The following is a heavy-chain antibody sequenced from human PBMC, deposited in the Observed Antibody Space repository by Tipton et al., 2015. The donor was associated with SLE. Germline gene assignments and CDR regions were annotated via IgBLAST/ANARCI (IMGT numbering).Heavy chain of an antibody. Sequence: LRLSCTVSDVSISNYYWSWIRQPPGKGLEWIAYIYYTGSTNYNDSLKSRVTIFVDTSKNQFTLQLSSVTAADTAVYYCARVDSGNLLFDFWGQGTLVTVSS. D-gene: IGHD1-26*01. CDR1: DVSISNYY. J-gene: IGHJ4*02. CDR3: ARVDSGNLLFDF. V-gene: IGHV4-59*01. CDR2: IYYTGST.